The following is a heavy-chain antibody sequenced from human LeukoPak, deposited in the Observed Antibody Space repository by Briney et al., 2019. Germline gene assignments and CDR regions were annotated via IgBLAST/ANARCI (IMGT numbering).Heavy chain of an antibody. Sequence: GSSVKVSCKASGGTFSSYAISWVRQAPGQVLEWMGRIIPIFGIANYAQKFQGRVTITADKSTSTAYMELSSLRSEDTAVYYCAREGEDVVMANWGQGTLVTVSS. V-gene: IGHV1-69*04. CDR2: IIPIFGIA. CDR3: AREGEDVVMAN. J-gene: IGHJ4*02. CDR1: GGTFSSYA. D-gene: IGHD5-24*01.